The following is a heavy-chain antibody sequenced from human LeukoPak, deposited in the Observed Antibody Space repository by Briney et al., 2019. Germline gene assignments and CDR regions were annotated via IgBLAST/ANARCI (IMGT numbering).Heavy chain of an antibody. CDR2: ISGSGGST. V-gene: IGHV3-23*01. CDR3: AKVRMITMIAYDAFDI. Sequence: QPGGSLRLSCAASGFTFSSYAMSWVRQAPGKGLEWVSAISGSGGSTYYADSVKGRFTISRDNSKNTLYLQMNSLRAEDTAVYYCAKVRMITMIAYDAFDIWGQGTMVTVSS. CDR1: GFTFSSYA. J-gene: IGHJ3*02. D-gene: IGHD3-22*01.